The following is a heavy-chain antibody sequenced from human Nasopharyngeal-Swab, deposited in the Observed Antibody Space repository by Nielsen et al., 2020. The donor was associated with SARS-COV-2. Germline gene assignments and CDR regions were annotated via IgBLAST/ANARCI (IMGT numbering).Heavy chain of an antibody. Sequence: GESLKISCAASGFTFSSYWMSWVRQAPGKGLEWVANIKQEGREKYYVDSVKGRFTISRDNAKNSLYLQMNSLRAEDTAVYYCARDRDYAGAFDIWGQGTMVTVSS. J-gene: IGHJ3*02. CDR1: GFTFSSYW. D-gene: IGHD2-2*01. CDR3: ARDRDYAGAFDI. CDR2: IKQEGREK. V-gene: IGHV3-7*01.